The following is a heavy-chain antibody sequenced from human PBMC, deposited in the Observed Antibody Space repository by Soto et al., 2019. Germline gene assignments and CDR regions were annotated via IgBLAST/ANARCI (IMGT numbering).Heavy chain of an antibody. V-gene: IGHV4-39*01. D-gene: IGHD1-26*01. J-gene: IGHJ4*02. Sequence: QLQLQESGPGLVKPSETLSLTCTVSGGSISSSSYYWGWIRQPPGKGLEWIGSIYYSGSTYYNPSLKSRVTISVDTSKNQFSLKLSSVTAADTAVYYWARHAPRGSSLDYWGQGTLVTVSS. CDR3: ARHAPRGSSLDY. CDR2: IYYSGST. CDR1: GGSISSSSYY.